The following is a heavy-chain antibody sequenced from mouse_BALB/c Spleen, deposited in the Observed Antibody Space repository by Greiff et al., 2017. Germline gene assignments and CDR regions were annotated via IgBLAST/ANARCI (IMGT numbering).Heavy chain of an antibody. CDR3: ARWDDYPWFAY. J-gene: IGHJ3*01. CDR2: IYPGDGDT. CDR1: GYAFSSYW. Sequence: QVQLQQSGAELVRPGSSVKISCKASGYAFSSYWMNWVKQRPGQGLEWIGQIYPGDGDTNYNGKFKGKATLTADKSSSTAYMQLSSLTSEDSAVYFCARWDDYPWFAYWGQGTLVTVSA. V-gene: IGHV1-80*01. D-gene: IGHD2-4*01.